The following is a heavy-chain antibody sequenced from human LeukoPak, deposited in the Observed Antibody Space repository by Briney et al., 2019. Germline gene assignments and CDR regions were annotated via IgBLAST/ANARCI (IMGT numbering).Heavy chain of an antibody. CDR3: AREIVVVVAATAAFDI. CDR1: GFTFSSYS. CDR2: ISSSSSYI. D-gene: IGHD2-15*01. Sequence: PGGSLRLSCAASGFTFSSYSMNWVRQAPGKGLEWVSSISSSSSYIYYAASVKGRFTISRDNAKNSLYLQMNSLRAEDTAVYYCAREIVVVVAATAAFDIWGQGTMVTVSS. V-gene: IGHV3-21*01. J-gene: IGHJ3*02.